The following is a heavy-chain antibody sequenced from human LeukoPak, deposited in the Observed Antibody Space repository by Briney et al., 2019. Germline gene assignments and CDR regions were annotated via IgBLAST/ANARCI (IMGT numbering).Heavy chain of an antibody. CDR2: IYYSGST. CDR1: GGTISSSSYY. J-gene: IGHJ6*02. Sequence: SETLSLTCTVSGGTISSSSYYWGWIRQPPGKGLEWIGSIYYSGSTYYNPSLKSRVTISVDTSKNQFSLKLSSVTAADTAVYYCARGPSTWLLGRERGMDVWGQGTTVTVSS. D-gene: IGHD3-22*01. V-gene: IGHV4-39*01. CDR3: ARGPSTWLLGRERGMDV.